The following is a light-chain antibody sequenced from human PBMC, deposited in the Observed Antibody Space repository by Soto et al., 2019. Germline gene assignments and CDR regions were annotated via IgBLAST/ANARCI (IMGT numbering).Light chain of an antibody. J-gene: IGLJ2*01. CDR1: SSDVGGYNY. V-gene: IGLV2-14*01. CDR2: DVS. Sequence: QSALTQPASVSGSPGQSITISCTGTSSDVGGYNYVSWYQQHPGKAPKLMIYDVSNRPSVVSNRFSGSKSGNTASLTISGLQAYYEADYYCSSYTGSSTPLVFGGGTKLTVL. CDR3: SSYTGSSTPLV.